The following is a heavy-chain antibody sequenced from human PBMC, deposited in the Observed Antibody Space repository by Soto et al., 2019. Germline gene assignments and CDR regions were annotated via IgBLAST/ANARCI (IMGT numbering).Heavy chain of an antibody. J-gene: IGHJ3*02. CDR3: ARMFWFGELYAFDI. V-gene: IGHV4-59*01. Sequence: SETLSLPCTFSGGYISSYYGRLIRQPTGKGLEWIGYIYYSGSTNYNPSLKSRVTISVDTSKNQFALKLSSVTAADTAVYYCARMFWFGELYAFDIWGQGTMVTVSS. D-gene: IGHD3-10*01. CDR1: GGYISSYY. CDR2: IYYSGST.